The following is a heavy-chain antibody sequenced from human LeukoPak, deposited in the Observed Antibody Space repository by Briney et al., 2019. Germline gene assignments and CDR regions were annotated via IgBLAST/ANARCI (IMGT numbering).Heavy chain of an antibody. D-gene: IGHD3-10*01. V-gene: IGHV4-59*08. CDR3: ASTMVRGVSISYFDY. Sequence: PSETLSLTCAVYGGSFSGYYWSWIRQPPGKGLEWIGYIYYSGSTNYNPSLKSRVTISVDTSKNQFSLRLSSVTAADTAVYYCASTMVRGVSISYFDYWGQGTLVTVSS. CDR2: IYYSGST. CDR1: GGSFSGYY. J-gene: IGHJ4*02.